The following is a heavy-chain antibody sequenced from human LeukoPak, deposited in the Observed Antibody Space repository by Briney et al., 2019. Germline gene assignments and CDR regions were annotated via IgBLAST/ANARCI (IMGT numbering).Heavy chain of an antibody. CDR3: ARDLRPGDYYDSSGYYPNVAFDI. CDR1: GFTFSDYY. D-gene: IGHD3-22*01. Sequence: GGSLRLFCAASGFTFSDYYMSWIRQAPGKGLEWVSYISSSGSTIYYADSVKGRFTISRDNAKNSLYLQMNSLRAEDTAVYYCARDLRPGDYYDSSGYYPNVAFDIWSQGTMVTVAS. J-gene: IGHJ3*02. CDR2: ISSSGSTI. V-gene: IGHV3-11*01.